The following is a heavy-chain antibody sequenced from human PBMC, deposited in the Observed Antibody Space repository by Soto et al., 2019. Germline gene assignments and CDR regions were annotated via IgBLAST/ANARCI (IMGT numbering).Heavy chain of an antibody. J-gene: IGHJ6*02. CDR3: ARFRGATATFDGCYGMDV. CDR1: GYTFTGYY. D-gene: IGHD3-9*01. CDR2: INPNSGGT. Sequence: ASVKVSCKASGYTFTGYYMHWVRQAPGQGLEWMGWINPNSGGTNYAQKFQGWVTMTRDTSISTAYMELSRLRSDDTAVYYCARFRGATATFDGCYGMDVWGQGTTVTVSS. V-gene: IGHV1-2*04.